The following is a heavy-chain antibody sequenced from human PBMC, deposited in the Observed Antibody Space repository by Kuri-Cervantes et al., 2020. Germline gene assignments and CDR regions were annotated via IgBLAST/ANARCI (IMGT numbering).Heavy chain of an antibody. CDR1: GYTFTTYG. D-gene: IGHD4-23*01. CDR3: ARVDYGGNLDY. J-gene: IGHJ4*02. Sequence: ASVKVSCKASGYTFTTYGITWVRQAPGQGLEWMGWISAYNGDTNYAQKLQGRVTMTTDTSTSTAYMELRSLRSDDTALYYCARVDYGGNLDYWGQGTLVTVSS. V-gene: IGHV1-18*01. CDR2: ISAYNGDT.